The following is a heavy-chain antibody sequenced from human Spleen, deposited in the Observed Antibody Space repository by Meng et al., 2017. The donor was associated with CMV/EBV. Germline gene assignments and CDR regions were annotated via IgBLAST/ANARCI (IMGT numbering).Heavy chain of an antibody. J-gene: IGHJ4*02. CDR2: IYPGDSDT. D-gene: IGHD1-7*01. CDR3: ARCRSGTTGELDY. V-gene: IGHV5-51*03. Sequence: GESLKISCTASGYSFVNHWIGWVRQMPGKGLEWMGIIYPGDSDTIYSPSFQGQVTLSVDKSKTTAYLHWSSLKASDTAVYYCARCRSGTTGELDYWGQGTLVTVSS. CDR1: GYSFVNHW.